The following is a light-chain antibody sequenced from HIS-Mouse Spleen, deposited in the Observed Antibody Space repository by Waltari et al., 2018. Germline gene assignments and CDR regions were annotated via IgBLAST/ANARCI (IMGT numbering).Light chain of an antibody. Sequence: QSALTQPASVSGSPGQSITISCTGTSSDVGGYNYVSWYQQHPGKAPKLMIYDVSNRPSGVSKRCSGSKSGNTASLTISGLQAEDEADYYCSSYTSSSTLEVFGGGTKLTVL. CDR3: SSYTSSSTLEV. CDR1: SSDVGGYNY. V-gene: IGLV2-14*03. CDR2: DVS. J-gene: IGLJ3*02.